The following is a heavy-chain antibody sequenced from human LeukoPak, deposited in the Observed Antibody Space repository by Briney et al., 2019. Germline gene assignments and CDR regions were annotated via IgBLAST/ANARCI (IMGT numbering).Heavy chain of an antibody. V-gene: IGHV3-30-3*01. CDR3: TRDRDIASATYYFDY. CDR2: ISYDGNNK. Sequence: PGGSLRLSCAASGFTFGSYTMHWVRQAPGKGLEWMAVISYDGNNKHYADSVKGRFTISRDNSKNTMYLQMNSLRAEDTAVYFCTRDRDIASATYYFDYWGRGTLVTVSS. J-gene: IGHJ4*02. D-gene: IGHD6-13*01. CDR1: GFTFGSYT.